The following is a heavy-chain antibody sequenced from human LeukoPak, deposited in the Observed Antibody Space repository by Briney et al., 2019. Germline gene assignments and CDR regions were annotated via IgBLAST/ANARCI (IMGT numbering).Heavy chain of an antibody. CDR1: AGSISSSSYY. J-gene: IGHJ4*02. CDR2: IYYSGST. Sequence: PSETLSLTCTASAGSISSSSYYWAWIRQPPGKGLEWIGSIYYSGSTYYNPSLKSRVTISVDTSKNQFSLKLSSVTAADTAVYYCARELHFDYWGQGTLVTVSS. CDR3: ARELHFDY. V-gene: IGHV4-39*02.